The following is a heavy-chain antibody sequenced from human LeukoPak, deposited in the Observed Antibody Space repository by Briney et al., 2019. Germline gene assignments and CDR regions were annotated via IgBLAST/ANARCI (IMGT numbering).Heavy chain of an antibody. Sequence: GESLSLSCTASGCTFGGYALSWFRQAPGKGLEWVGFISSNDNGGTKEYAASVIGISTISGDDYNHISCLQLTVPKTEDTVVYYCARDIEIQLWCDYWGEGALVTVSP. V-gene: IGHV3-49*03. CDR2: ISSNDNGGTK. J-gene: IGHJ4*02. CDR3: ARDIEIQLWCDY. CDR1: GCTFGGYA. D-gene: IGHD5-18*01.